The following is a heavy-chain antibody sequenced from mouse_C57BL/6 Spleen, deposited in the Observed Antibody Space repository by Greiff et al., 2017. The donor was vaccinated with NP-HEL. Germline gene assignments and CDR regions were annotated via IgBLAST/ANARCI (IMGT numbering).Heavy chain of an antibody. V-gene: IGHV1-55*01. J-gene: IGHJ2*01. CDR3: ARDYYGTPGY. CDR2: IYPGSGST. CDR1: GYTFTSYW. D-gene: IGHD1-1*01. Sequence: QVQLKQPGAELVKPGASVKMSCKASGYTFTSYWITWVKQRPGQGLEWIGDIYPGSGSTNYNEKFKSKATLTVDTSSSTAYMQLSSLTAEDAAVYYCARDYYGTPGYWGQGTTLTVSS.